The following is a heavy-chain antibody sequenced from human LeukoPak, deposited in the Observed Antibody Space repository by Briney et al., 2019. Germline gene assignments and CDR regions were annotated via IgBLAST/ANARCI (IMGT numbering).Heavy chain of an antibody. V-gene: IGHV5-51*01. D-gene: IGHD6-13*01. J-gene: IGHJ4*02. Sequence: GESLKISCRGSGYGFTTYWIGWVRQMPGKGLEWMGIIYAGDSDTRYSPSFQGQVTISADKSFSTAYLQWSSLKASDTAMYYCARLRYSSSWDFDYWGQGTLVAVSS. CDR1: GYGFTTYW. CDR2: IYAGDSDT. CDR3: ARLRYSSSWDFDY.